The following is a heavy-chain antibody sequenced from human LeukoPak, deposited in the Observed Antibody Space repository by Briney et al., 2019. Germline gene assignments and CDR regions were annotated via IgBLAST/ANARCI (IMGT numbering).Heavy chain of an antibody. CDR1: GGSISSGGYS. CDR2: IYHSGST. Sequence: SETLSLTCAVSGGSISSGGYSWSWIRQPPGKGLEWIGYIYHSGSTNYNPSLKSRVTISVDTSKNQFSLKLSSVTAADTAVYYCARDKTTVNAFDIWGQGTMVTVSS. D-gene: IGHD4-17*01. CDR3: ARDKTTVNAFDI. J-gene: IGHJ3*02. V-gene: IGHV4-30-2*01.